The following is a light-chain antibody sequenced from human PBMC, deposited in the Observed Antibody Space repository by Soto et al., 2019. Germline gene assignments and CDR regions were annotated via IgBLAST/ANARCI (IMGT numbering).Light chain of an antibody. V-gene: IGLV1-51*01. CDR3: WSYARRDTFEV. CDR1: SSNIGNNF. Sequence: QSVLTQPPSVSAAPGQKVTISCSGSSSNIGNNFVSWYQQLPGTAPKLLIYEVTKRPSGVSSRFSGSKSGNTASLTISGLQAEDEADYYCWSYARRDTFEVFGGGTQLTVL. J-gene: IGLJ2*01. CDR2: EVT.